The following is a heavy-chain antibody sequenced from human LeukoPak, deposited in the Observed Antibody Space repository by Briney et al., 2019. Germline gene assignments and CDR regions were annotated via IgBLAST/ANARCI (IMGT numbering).Heavy chain of an antibody. CDR2: ISWNSNDI. CDR3: AKAQSFQLISPYFVL. CDR1: GFTFDDHA. V-gene: IGHV3-9*01. D-gene: IGHD3-9*01. J-gene: IGHJ4*02. Sequence: PGGSLRLSCAASGFTFDDHAMYWVRQAPGKGLEWVSCISWNSNDIGYADSVRGRFTISRDNAKNSLYLQMNSLRTEDTALYYCAKAQSFQLISPYFVLWGQGTLVTVSS.